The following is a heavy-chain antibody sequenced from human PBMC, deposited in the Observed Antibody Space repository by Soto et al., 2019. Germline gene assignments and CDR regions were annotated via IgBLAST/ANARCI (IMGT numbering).Heavy chain of an antibody. V-gene: IGHV3-9*01. CDR3: ARDVWSRASGPPDS. CDR2: ISWNIGTI. CDR1: CFSFDDYA. D-gene: IGHD3-10*01. Sequence: SLSCAASCFSFDDYAMHGVRQAPGKGLEWVTGISWNIGTIGYADSVKGRFTISRDNAKNSLYLQMNSLRAEDTALYYCARDVWSRASGPPDSWGQGTLVTVSS. J-gene: IGHJ4*02.